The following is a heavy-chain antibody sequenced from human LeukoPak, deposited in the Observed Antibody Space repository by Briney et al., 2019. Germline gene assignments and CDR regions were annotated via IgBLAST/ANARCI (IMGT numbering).Heavy chain of an antibody. CDR2: IYYDGSNI. Sequence: PGGSLRLSCAASEFTFTTYGMHWVRQVPGKGLEWVAFIYYDGSNIYYADYVKGRFTISRDISKNTLYLQMDSLRAEDTAIYYCARDWKTNSFDYWGQGTLVTVSS. CDR3: ARDWKTNSFDY. D-gene: IGHD1-1*01. V-gene: IGHV3-33*01. J-gene: IGHJ4*02. CDR1: EFTFTTYG.